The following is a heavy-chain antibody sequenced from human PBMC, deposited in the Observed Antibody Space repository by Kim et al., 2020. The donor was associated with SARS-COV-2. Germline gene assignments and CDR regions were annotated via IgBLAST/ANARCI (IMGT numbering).Heavy chain of an antibody. CDR1: GFTFSSYS. J-gene: IGHJ4*01. CDR3: ARGINLNYVMHFLFDY. Sequence: GGSLRLSCAASGFTFSSYSMNWVRQAPGKGLEWVSSISSSSSYIYYADSVKGRFTISRDNAKNSLYLQMNSLRAEDTAVYYCARGINLNYVMHFLFDYCGHATLVSVSS. D-gene: IGHD3-10*02. V-gene: IGHV3-21*01. CDR2: ISSSSSYI.